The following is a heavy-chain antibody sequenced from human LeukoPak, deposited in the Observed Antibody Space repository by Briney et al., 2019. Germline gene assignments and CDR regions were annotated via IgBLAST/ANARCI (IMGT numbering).Heavy chain of an antibody. CDR2: ISIDGGRT. CDR1: GFTLSSYA. CDR3: ARKGIGSSRYQNMDV. D-gene: IGHD6-25*01. V-gene: IGHV3-23*01. J-gene: IGHJ6*03. Sequence: GRSLRLSCAASGFTLSSYAMSWVRQAPGKGPEWVSTISIDGGRTYYADSVKGRFTVSRDTSKNTLYLQMNSLRAEDTAVYYCARKGIGSSRYQNMDVWGKGTTLTVSS.